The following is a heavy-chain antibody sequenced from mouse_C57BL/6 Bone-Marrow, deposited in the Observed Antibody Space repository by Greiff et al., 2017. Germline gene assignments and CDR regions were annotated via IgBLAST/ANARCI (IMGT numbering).Heavy chain of an antibody. J-gene: IGHJ2*01. CDR1: GYTFTDYY. CDR3: ARIWLLL. V-gene: IGHV1-19*01. Sequence: EVKVVESGPVLVKPGASVKMSCKASGYTFTDYYMNWVKQSHGKSLEWIGVINPYNGGTSYNQKFKGKATLTVDKSSSTAYMELNSLTSEDSAVYYCARIWLLLWGQGTTLTVSS. D-gene: IGHD2-3*01. CDR2: INPYNGGT.